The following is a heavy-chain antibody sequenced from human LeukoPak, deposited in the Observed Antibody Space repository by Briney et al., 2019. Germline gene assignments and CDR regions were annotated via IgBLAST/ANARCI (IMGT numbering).Heavy chain of an antibody. V-gene: IGHV3-53*01. CDR1: GFTVSSNY. D-gene: IGHD3-22*01. J-gene: IGHJ6*03. Sequence: GGSLRLSCAASGFTVSSNYMSWVRQAPGKGLAWVSLIYSGGGTYYADSVKGRFTISRDNSKNTLYLQMNSLRAEDTAVHYCARGRSGDYSYSYYYMDVWGKGTTVTVSS. CDR3: ARGRSGDYSYSYYYMDV. CDR2: IYSGGGT.